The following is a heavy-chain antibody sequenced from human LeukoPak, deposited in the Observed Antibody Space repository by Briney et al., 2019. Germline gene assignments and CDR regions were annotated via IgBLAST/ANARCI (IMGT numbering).Heavy chain of an antibody. J-gene: IGHJ6*03. CDR3: TRAASSGPLFTYHMDV. Sequence: SETLSLTCAVYGGSFSGYYWSWIRQPPGKGLEWIGEINHSGSTNYNPSLKSRVTISVDTSKNQFSLKLSSLTAADTAVYYCTRAASSGPLFTYHMDVWGKGTTVTVSS. CDR1: GGSFSGYY. V-gene: IGHV4-34*01. CDR2: INHSGST. D-gene: IGHD3-22*01.